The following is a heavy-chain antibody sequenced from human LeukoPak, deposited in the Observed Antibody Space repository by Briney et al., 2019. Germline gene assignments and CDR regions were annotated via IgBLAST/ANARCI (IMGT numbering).Heavy chain of an antibody. CDR2: IYYSGST. Sequence: PSETLSLTCTVSGGSISSYYWSWVRQPPGKGLEWIGYIYYSGSTNYNPSLKSRVTISVDTSKNEFSLKLNSVTAADTALYYCAREGTVRWFDPWGQGTLVTVYS. J-gene: IGHJ5*02. V-gene: IGHV4-59*12. D-gene: IGHD1-14*01. CDR1: GGSISSYY. CDR3: AREGTVRWFDP.